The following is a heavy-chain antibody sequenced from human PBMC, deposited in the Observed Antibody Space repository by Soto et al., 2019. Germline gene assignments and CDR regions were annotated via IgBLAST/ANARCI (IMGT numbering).Heavy chain of an antibody. CDR3: ARAVAVPADFDY. CDR1: GYTFTSYA. V-gene: IGHV1-3*01. J-gene: IGHJ4*02. Sequence: ASVKVSCKASGYTFTSYAILWVRQAPGQRLEWMGWINAGNGNTKYSQKFQGRVTITRDTSASTAYMELSSLRSEDTAVYYCARAVAVPADFDYWGQGTLVTVSS. CDR2: INAGNGNT. D-gene: IGHD6-19*01.